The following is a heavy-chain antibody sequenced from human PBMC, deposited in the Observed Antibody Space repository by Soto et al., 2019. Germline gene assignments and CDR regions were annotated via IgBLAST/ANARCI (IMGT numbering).Heavy chain of an antibody. CDR1: GFTFSSYA. D-gene: IGHD2-15*01. CDR2: ISGSGGST. J-gene: IGHJ4*02. Sequence: GGSLRLSCAASGFTFSSYAMSWVRQAPGKGLEWVSAISGSGGSTYYADSVKGRFTISRDNSKNTLYLQMNSLRAEDTAVYYCAKDGPDIVVVVAALYYFDYWGQGTLVTVSS. V-gene: IGHV3-23*01. CDR3: AKDGPDIVVVVAALYYFDY.